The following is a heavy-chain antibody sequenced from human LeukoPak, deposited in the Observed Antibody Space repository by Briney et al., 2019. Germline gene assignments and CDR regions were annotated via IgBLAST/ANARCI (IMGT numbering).Heavy chain of an antibody. CDR1: GGTFSSYA. J-gene: IGHJ4*02. Sequence: SVKLSCKAYGGTFSSYAISWVRQAPGQGLEWMGRIIPILGIANYAQKFQGRVTITADKSTSTAYMELSSLRSEDTAVYYCAREENYYDSSGYRNYWGQGTLVTVSS. D-gene: IGHD3-22*01. V-gene: IGHV1-69*04. CDR3: AREENYYDSSGYRNY. CDR2: IIPILGIA.